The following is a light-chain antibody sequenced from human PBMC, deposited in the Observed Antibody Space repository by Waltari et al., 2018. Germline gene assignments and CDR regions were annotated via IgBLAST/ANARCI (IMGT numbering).Light chain of an antibody. CDR1: RSDVGAYDY. V-gene: IGLV2-11*01. CDR2: DVT. Sequence: QSALTQPRSVSGSPGQSVTISCTGTRSDVGAYDYVSWYQQRPGKAPNLIIYDVTERPSGVPDRFSGSQSDNKASLTISGLQADDEADYYCCSYAGRYTNYVFGSGTKVTVL. J-gene: IGLJ1*01. CDR3: CSYAGRYTNYV.